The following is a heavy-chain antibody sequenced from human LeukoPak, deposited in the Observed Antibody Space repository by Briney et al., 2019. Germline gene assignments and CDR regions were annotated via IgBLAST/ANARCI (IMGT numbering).Heavy chain of an antibody. J-gene: IGHJ6*03. D-gene: IGHD2-2*03. CDR1: GYSISSGYY. CDR3: ARDGFAYYYYYMDV. V-gene: IGHV4-38-2*02. Sequence: PSETLSLTRAVSGYSISSGYYWGWIRQPPGKGLEWIGSIYHSGSTYYNPSLKSRVTISVDTSKNQFSLKLSSVTAADTAVYYCARDGFAYYYYYMDVWGKGTTVTVSS. CDR2: IYHSGST.